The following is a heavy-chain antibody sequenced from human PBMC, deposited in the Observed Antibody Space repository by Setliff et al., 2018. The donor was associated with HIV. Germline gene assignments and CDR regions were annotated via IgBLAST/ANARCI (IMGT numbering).Heavy chain of an antibody. CDR3: ARGVNFDY. CDR1: GGSISSYH. Sequence: SETLSLTCTVSGGSISSYHWSWIRQPPGKGLEWIGYIYYSGSTNYNPSLKSRVTISVDTSKNQFSLKLSSVTAADTAIYYCARGVNFDYWGQGTQVTVSS. D-gene: IGHD3-3*01. V-gene: IGHV4-59*01. CDR2: IYYSGST. J-gene: IGHJ4*02.